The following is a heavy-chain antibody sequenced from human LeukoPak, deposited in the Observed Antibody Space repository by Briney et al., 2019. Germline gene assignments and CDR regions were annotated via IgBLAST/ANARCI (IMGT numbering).Heavy chain of an antibody. V-gene: IGHV3-21*01. D-gene: IGHD1-26*01. Sequence: GGSLRLSCAASGFTFSSYSMNWVRQAPGKGLEWVSSISSSSSYIYYADSVKGRFTISRDNAKNSLYLQMNSLRAEDTAVYYCARDRVGKYYFDYWGQGTLVTVSS. CDR2: ISSSSSYI. J-gene: IGHJ4*02. CDR1: GFTFSSYS. CDR3: ARDRVGKYYFDY.